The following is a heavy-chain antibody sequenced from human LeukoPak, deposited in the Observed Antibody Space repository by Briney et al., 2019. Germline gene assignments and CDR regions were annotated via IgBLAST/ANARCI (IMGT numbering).Heavy chain of an antibody. D-gene: IGHD6-13*01. CDR1: GYTFTSYA. V-gene: IGHV7-4-1*02. Sequence: ASVTVSCKASGYTFTSYAMNWVRQAPGQGLEWMGWINTNTGNPTYAQGFTGRFVFSLDTSVSTAYLQISSLKAGDTAVDYLAGNPPPPAAGHYYYYGMDVWGQGTTATVSS. J-gene: IGHJ6*02. CDR2: INTNTGNP. CDR3: AGNPPPPAAGHYYYYGMDV.